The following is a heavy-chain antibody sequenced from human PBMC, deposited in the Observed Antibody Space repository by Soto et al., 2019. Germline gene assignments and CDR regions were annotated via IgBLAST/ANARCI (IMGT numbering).Heavy chain of an antibody. CDR1: GGSISSGGYY. CDR2: IYYSGST. D-gene: IGHD6-13*01. J-gene: IGHJ4*02. CDR3: ARARDTSIAAATAGFDY. Sequence: QVQLQESGPGLVKPSQTLSLTCTVSGGSISSGGYYWSWMRQHPGKGLEWIGYIYYSGSTYYNPSLKSRVTISVDTSKKQFSLKLSSVTAADTAVYYCARARDTSIAAATAGFDYWGQGTLVIVSS. V-gene: IGHV4-31*03.